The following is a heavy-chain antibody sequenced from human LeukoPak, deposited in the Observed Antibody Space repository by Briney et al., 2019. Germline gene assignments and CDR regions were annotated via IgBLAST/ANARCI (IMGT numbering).Heavy chain of an antibody. CDR1: GGTFSSYA. J-gene: IGHJ3*02. D-gene: IGHD2-15*01. V-gene: IGHV1-69*06. CDR2: IIPIFGTA. Sequence: ASVKVSCKASGGTFSSYAISWVRQAPGQGLEWMGGIIPIFGTANYAQKFQGRVTITADKSTSTAYMELSSLRSEDTAVYYCARDGGYCSGGSCYSCAFDIWGQGTMVTVSS. CDR3: ARDGGYCSGGSCYSCAFDI.